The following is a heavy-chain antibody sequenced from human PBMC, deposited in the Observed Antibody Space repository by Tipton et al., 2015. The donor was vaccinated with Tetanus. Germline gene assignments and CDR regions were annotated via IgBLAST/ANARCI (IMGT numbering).Heavy chain of an antibody. CDR2: LTYSGRT. D-gene: IGHD5/OR15-5a*01. CDR1: GGSMSSGGHY. CDR3: ARLREIVSRSGWAFDY. J-gene: IGHJ4*02. V-gene: IGHV4-39*02. Sequence: TLSLTCIVSGGSMSSGGHYGAWVRQSPGQGLEWIGSLTYSGRTYYNPSLKSRVTMAVDTSRKDFSVSLTSVTAADTAVYYCARLREIVSRSGWAFDYWGQGILVTVAS.